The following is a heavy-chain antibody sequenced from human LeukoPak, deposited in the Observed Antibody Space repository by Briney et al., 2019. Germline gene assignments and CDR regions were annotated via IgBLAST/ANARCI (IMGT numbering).Heavy chain of an antibody. CDR3: AGTELGYCTVTGCPLES. Sequence: PSETLSLTCTVSGGSISSYYWSWIRQPPGKGLEWIGYIFYTGSTNYNPSLKSRVTISVLTSKNRFSLKLRSVTAADTALYFCAGTELGYCTVTGCPLESWGQGTLVTVSS. CDR1: GGSISSYY. CDR2: IFYTGST. D-gene: IGHD2-8*02. V-gene: IGHV4-59*01. J-gene: IGHJ4*02.